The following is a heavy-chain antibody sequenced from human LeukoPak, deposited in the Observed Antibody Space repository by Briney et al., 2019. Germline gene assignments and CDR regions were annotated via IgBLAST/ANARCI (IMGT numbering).Heavy chain of an antibody. CDR2: IYYSGST. CDR3: ARYSSSWNDAFDI. D-gene: IGHD6-13*01. Sequence: SETLSLTCTVSGGSISSGGYYWSWIRQHPGKGLEWIGYIYYSGSTYYNPSLKSRVTISVDKSKNQFSLELSSVTAADTAVYYCARYSSSWNDAFDIWGQGTMVTVSS. CDR1: GGSISSGGYY. J-gene: IGHJ3*02. V-gene: IGHV4-31*03.